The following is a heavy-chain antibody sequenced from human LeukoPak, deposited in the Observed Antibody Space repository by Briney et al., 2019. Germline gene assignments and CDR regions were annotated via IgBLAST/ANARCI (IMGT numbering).Heavy chain of an antibody. CDR1: GGSFSGYY. J-gene: IGHJ2*01. CDR3: ARVLEGSSGQHWYFDL. CDR2: INHSGST. V-gene: IGHV4-34*01. D-gene: IGHD6-19*01. Sequence: SETLSLTCAVYGGSFSGYYWSWIRHPPGKGLELIGEINHSGSTNYNPSLKSRVTISVDTSKNQFSLKLSSVTAADTAVYYCARVLEGSSGQHWYFDLWGRGTLVTVSS.